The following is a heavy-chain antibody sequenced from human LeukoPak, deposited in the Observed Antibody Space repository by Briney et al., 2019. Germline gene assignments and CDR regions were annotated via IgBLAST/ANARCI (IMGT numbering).Heavy chain of an antibody. Sequence: PSGTLSLTCAVSGDSISSTNWWSWVRQPPGKGLEWIGEIYHSGTTHYNPSLKSRVTISVDKSKNQFSLKLSSVTAADTAVYYCARAPRWYYFDDWGQGTLVTVSS. D-gene: IGHD6-13*01. V-gene: IGHV4-4*02. CDR3: ARAPRWYYFDD. CDR2: IYHSGTT. CDR1: GDSISSTNW. J-gene: IGHJ4*02.